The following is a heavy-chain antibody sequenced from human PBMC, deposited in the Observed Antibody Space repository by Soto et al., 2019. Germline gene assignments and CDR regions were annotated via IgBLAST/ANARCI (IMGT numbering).Heavy chain of an antibody. D-gene: IGHD3-22*01. J-gene: IGHJ4*02. CDR3: AKEPPINYYYDSSAFDY. CDR2: ISGSGGST. CDR1: GFTFSSYA. V-gene: IGHV3-23*01. Sequence: GGSLRLSCAASGFTFSSYAMSWVRQAPGKGLEWVSAISGSGGSTYYADSVKGRFTISRDNSKNTLYLQMNSLRAEDTAVYYCAKEPPINYYYDSSAFDYWGQGTLVTVSS.